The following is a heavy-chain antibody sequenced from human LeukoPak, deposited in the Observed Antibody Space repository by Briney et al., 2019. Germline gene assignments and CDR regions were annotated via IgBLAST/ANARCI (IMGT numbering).Heavy chain of an antibody. V-gene: IGHV3-30*02. Sequence: PGGSLRLSCVASGFTFTNYGMHWVRQAPGKGLEWVAFIRSDGSKNYYGDSVRGRFTFPRGTSKNTLYLQMNTLRPEDTAVYYCTKASGRNLYGMDVWGQGTTVIVSS. D-gene: IGHD3-10*01. CDR1: GFTFTNYG. CDR3: TKASGRNLYGMDV. J-gene: IGHJ6*02. CDR2: IRSDGSKN.